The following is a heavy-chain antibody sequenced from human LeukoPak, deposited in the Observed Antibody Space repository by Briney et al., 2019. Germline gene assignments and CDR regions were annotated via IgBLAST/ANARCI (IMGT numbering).Heavy chain of an antibody. CDR1: GGSFSGYY. Sequence: SETLSLTCAVYGGSFSGYYWSWIRQPPGKGLEGIGSIYYSGSTYYNPSLKSRVTISVDTSKNQFSLKLSSVTAADTAVYYCARTYYDILGSDYWGQGTLVTVSS. D-gene: IGHD3-9*01. J-gene: IGHJ4*02. CDR2: IYYSGST. V-gene: IGHV4-34*01. CDR3: ARTYYDILGSDY.